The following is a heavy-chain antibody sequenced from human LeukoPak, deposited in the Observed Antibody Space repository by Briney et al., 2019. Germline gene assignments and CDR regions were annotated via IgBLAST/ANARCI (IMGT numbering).Heavy chain of an antibody. V-gene: IGHV3-9*01. J-gene: IGHJ4*02. D-gene: IGHD6-6*01. Sequence: PGRSLRLSCAASGFTFDDYAMHWVRQVPGKGLEWVSGISWNSGNIEYADSVKGRFTISRDNAKKSLFLQMNSLRAEDTALYYCAKDPYYSSSPPFFDYWGQGTLVTVSS. CDR3: AKDPYYSSSPPFFDY. CDR1: GFTFDDYA. CDR2: ISWNSGNI.